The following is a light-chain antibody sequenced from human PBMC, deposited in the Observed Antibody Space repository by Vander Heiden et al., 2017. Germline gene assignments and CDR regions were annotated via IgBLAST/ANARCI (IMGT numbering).Light chain of an antibody. CDR1: AGQKQY. CDR3: QSADSSGTYAHVV. J-gene: IGLJ2*01. Sequence: SSELPQPPSVSVSPGQTARITCSGDAGQKQYAYWYQQKPGQAPVRVIEKDSERPSGIPERFSGSSSGTTVTVTISGVQAEDEADYYCQSADSSGTYAHVVFGGGTKLTVL. CDR2: KDS. V-gene: IGLV3-25*03.